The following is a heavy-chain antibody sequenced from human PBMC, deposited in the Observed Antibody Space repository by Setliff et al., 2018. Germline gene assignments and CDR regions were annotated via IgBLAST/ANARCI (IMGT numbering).Heavy chain of an antibody. CDR2: IYPGDSHT. Sequence: GESLKISCKASGYSFPSYWIGWVRQVPGKGLEWMGIIYPGDSHTRYSPSFQGQVTISADKSISTAYLQWSSLKASDTAMYYCARQDPAQYYFDYWGQGTLVTAPQ. V-gene: IGHV5-51*01. CDR3: ARQDPAQYYFDY. CDR1: GYSFPSYW. J-gene: IGHJ4*02.